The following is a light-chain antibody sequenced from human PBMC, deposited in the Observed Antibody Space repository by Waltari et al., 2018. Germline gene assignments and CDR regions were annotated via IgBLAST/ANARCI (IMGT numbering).Light chain of an antibody. CDR3: QSADSSGGVV. Sequence: SYELTQPPSVSVSPGQTARITCPGDALPKQYAYWYQQQPGQAPVLVIYKDSERPSGIPERFSGSSSGTTVTLTISGVQAEDEADYYCQSADSSGGVVFGGGTKLTVL. CDR1: ALPKQY. CDR2: KDS. J-gene: IGLJ2*01. V-gene: IGLV3-25*03.